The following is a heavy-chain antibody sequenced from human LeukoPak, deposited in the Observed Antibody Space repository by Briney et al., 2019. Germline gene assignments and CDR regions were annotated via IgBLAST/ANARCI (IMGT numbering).Heavy chain of an antibody. CDR1: GGSFSGYY. CDR2: INHSGST. V-gene: IGHV4-34*01. D-gene: IGHD4-23*01. J-gene: IGHJ2*01. Sequence: KPSETLSLTCAVYGGSFSGYYWSWIRQPPGKGLEWIGEINHSGSTNYNPSLKSRVTISVDTSKNQFSLKLSSVTAADTAVYYCARDRYTVVSWYFDLWGRGTLVTVSS. CDR3: ARDRYTVVSWYFDL.